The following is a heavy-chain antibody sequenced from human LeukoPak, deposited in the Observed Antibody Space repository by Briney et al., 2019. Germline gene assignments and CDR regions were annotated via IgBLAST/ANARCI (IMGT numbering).Heavy chain of an antibody. Sequence: PGGSLRLPCAASGFTFSTYSMSWVRQAPGKGLEWVSAIRSGGENTYYADSVRGRFTISRDNSRGTLSLQMNSLRAEDTAVYFCAILSWDGRGSFYWGQGTLVTVSS. CDR2: IRSGGENT. V-gene: IGHV3-23*01. D-gene: IGHD2/OR15-2a*01. CDR1: GFTFSTYS. J-gene: IGHJ4*02. CDR3: AILSWDGRGSFY.